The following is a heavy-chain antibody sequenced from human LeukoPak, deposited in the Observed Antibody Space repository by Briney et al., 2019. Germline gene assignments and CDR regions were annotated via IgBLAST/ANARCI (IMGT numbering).Heavy chain of an antibody. J-gene: IGHJ4*02. CDR1: GGSFSGYY. D-gene: IGHD3-10*01. Sequence: SETLSLTCAGYGGSFSGYYWSWIRQPPGKGLELIGEINHSGSTNYNPSLKGRVTISVDTSKNQFSLKLSSVTAADTAVYYCARSRVRGVILGYWGQGTLVTVSS. CDR3: ARSRVRGVILGY. V-gene: IGHV4-34*01. CDR2: INHSGST.